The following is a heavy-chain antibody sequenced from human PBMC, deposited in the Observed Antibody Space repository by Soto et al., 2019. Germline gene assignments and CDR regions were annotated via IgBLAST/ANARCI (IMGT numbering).Heavy chain of an antibody. CDR1: GGSISSYY. J-gene: IGHJ5*02. V-gene: IGHV4-59*01. D-gene: IGHD6-13*01. CDR3: ARDSGAAGGPYPNWFDP. CDR2: IYYSGST. Sequence: PSETLSLTCTVSGGSISSYYWSWIRQPPGKGLEWIGYIYYSGSTHYNPSLKSRVTISVDTSKNQFSLKLSSVTAADTAVYYCARDSGAAGGPYPNWFDPWGQGTLVTVSS.